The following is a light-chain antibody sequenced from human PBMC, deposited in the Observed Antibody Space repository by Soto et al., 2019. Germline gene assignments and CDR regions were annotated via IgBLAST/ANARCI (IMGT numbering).Light chain of an antibody. J-gene: IGKJ1*01. Sequence: GDRVTITCLASQSISSWLAWYQQKPGKASKLLIYDASSLESGVPSRFSGSGSGTEFTLTISSLQPDDFATYYCQQYNSYSWTFGQGTKVDIK. CDR1: QSISSW. CDR2: DAS. V-gene: IGKV1-5*01. CDR3: QQYNSYSWT.